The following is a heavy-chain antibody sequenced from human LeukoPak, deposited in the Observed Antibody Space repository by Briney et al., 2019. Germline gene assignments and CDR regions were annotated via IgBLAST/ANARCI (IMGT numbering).Heavy chain of an antibody. Sequence: GASVKVSCKASGYTFTSYGISWVRQAPGQGLEWMGWISAYNGNTNYAQKLQGRVTMTTDTSTSTAYMEMRSLRSDDTAVYYCARAGLCSSTSCYGNWFDPWGQGTLVTVSS. D-gene: IGHD2-2*01. CDR3: ARAGLCSSTSCYGNWFDP. CDR2: ISAYNGNT. V-gene: IGHV1-18*01. J-gene: IGHJ5*02. CDR1: GYTFTSYG.